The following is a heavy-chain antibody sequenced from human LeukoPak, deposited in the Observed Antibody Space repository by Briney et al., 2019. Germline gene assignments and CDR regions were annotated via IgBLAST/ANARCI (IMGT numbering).Heavy chain of an antibody. V-gene: IGHV1-58*02. CDR1: GFTFTSSA. Sequence: ASVKVSCKASGFTFTSSAMQWVRQARGQRLEWIGWIVVGSGNTNYAQKFQERVTITRDMSTSTAYMELSSLRSEDTAVYYCAADSSDPAEVGATHWGQGTLVTVSS. CDR2: IVVGSGNT. J-gene: IGHJ4*02. D-gene: IGHD1-26*01. CDR3: AADSSDPAEVGATH.